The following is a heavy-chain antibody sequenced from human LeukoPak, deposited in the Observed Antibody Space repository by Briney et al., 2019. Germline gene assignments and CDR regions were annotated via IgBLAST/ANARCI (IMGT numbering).Heavy chain of an antibody. CDR3: ARDINYCTPTLCHRNWFDP. CDR1: EFSLSSYS. CDR2: ISSSGRTV. Sequence: GGSLRLSCAASEFSLSSYSMDWFRQTPGKGLEWISYISSSGRTVYYADSVEGRFTVSRDNAKNALYLEMNDLRAEGSAVYYCARDINYCTPTLCHRNWFDPWGQGTLVTVSS. J-gene: IGHJ5*02. V-gene: IGHV3-48*01. D-gene: IGHD2-8*01.